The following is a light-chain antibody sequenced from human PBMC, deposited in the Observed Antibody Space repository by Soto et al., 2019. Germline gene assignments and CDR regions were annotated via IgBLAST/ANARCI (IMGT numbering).Light chain of an antibody. Sequence: EFVLTQYPGTLSLSPGERTTLSCRASQSISRYLAWYQQKPGQGPRLLIYGASSRATGTPDRFSGSGSGTDFTLTINRLEPEDFALYYCQQYGSSPPTFGQGTKVDIK. V-gene: IGKV3-20*01. CDR2: GAS. CDR3: QQYGSSPPT. J-gene: IGKJ1*01. CDR1: QSISRY.